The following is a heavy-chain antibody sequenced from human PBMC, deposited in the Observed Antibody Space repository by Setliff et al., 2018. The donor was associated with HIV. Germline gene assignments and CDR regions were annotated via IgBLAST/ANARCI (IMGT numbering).Heavy chain of an antibody. D-gene: IGHD5-12*01. CDR2: IIPVFRTA. J-gene: IGHJ4*02. CDR3: ARGATITYYFDY. V-gene: IGHV1-69*13. CDR1: GYTFTSYY. Sequence: SVKVSCKASGYTFTSYYMHWVRQVPGQGHEWMGGIIPVFRTANYAQKFQGRVTITADESTSTAYMELSSLRSEDTAVYYCARGATITYYFDYWGQGTLVTVSS.